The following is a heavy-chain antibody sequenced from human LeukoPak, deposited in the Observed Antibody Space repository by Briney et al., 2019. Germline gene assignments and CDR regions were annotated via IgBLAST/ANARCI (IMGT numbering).Heavy chain of an antibody. J-gene: IGHJ3*02. CDR3: ARDKSIAVTGDAFDI. V-gene: IGHV3-23*01. Sequence: PGGSLRLSCAASGFTFSNFAMSWVRQAPGKGLEWVSTISGSGGFTYYADSAKGRFTISRDNAKNSLYLQMNSLRAEDTAVYHCARDKSIAVTGDAFDIWGQGTMVTVSS. D-gene: IGHD6-19*01. CDR2: ISGSGGFT. CDR1: GFTFSNFA.